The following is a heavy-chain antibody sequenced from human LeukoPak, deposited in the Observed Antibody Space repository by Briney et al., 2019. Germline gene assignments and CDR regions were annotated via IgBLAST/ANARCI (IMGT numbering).Heavy chain of an antibody. CDR3: ARLAAAGPTYDRY. J-gene: IGHJ4*02. CDR2: IYPGDSDT. Sequence: PGGSLRLSCKGSGYSFTSYWIGWVRQMPGKGLEWMGIIYPGDSDTRYSPSFQGQVTISADKSISTAYLQWSSLKASDTAMYYCARLAAAGPTYDRYWGQGTLVTVSS. V-gene: IGHV5-51*01. D-gene: IGHD6-13*01. CDR1: GYSFTSYW.